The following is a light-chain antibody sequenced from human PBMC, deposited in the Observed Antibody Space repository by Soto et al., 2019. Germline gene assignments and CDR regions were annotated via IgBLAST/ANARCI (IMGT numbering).Light chain of an antibody. CDR3: QQYNSPIT. V-gene: IGKV1-5*01. J-gene: IGKJ5*01. CDR2: DAS. CDR1: QSISTW. Sequence: DIQMTQSPATLASSAGCRATLTNRASQSISTWLAWYQQKPGKAPKLLIYDASSLESGAPSRFSGSGSGTEFTLTISSLQPDDFATYYCQQYNSPITFGQGTRLEIK.